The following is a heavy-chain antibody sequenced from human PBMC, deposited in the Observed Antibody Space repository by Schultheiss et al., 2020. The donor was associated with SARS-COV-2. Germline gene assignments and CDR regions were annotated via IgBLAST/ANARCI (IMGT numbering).Heavy chain of an antibody. CDR3: AASTHYYDIVTGFSPPRYFDY. J-gene: IGHJ4*02. D-gene: IGHD3-9*01. CDR2: IVVGSDKT. CDR1: GFTFATST. Sequence: SVKVSCKASGFTFATSTMQWVRQTRGQRLEWLGWIVVGSDKTNYAQKFQERVTITRDMSTGTAYMELSSLRSEDTAVYYCAASTHYYDIVTGFSPPRYFDYWGQGTPVTVSS. V-gene: IGHV1-58*02.